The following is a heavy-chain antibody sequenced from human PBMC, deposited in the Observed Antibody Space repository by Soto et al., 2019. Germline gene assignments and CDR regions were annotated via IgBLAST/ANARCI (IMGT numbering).Heavy chain of an antibody. CDR2: IYYTGNT. Sequence: PSETLSLTCPVSGFSVSITSHYWGWIRQPPGKGLEWLGSIYYTGNTYYNPSLKSRVTISVDTSKNQFSLKLSSVTAADTAVFYCARQVGSGSYYVFDSWGQGTLVTVSS. CDR1: GFSVSITSHY. CDR3: ARQVGSGSYYVFDS. V-gene: IGHV4-39*01. D-gene: IGHD3-10*01. J-gene: IGHJ4*02.